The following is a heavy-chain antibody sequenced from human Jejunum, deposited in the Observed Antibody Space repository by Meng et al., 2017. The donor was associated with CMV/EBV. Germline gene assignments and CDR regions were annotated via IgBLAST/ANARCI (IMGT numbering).Heavy chain of an antibody. D-gene: IGHD5-12*01. Sequence: EVHLVESGGXLVKPGESXKISWVASGFSFNTYSMNWVRQAPGKGLEWLSSISGSDNYIFYADSAKGRFTISRDNAKNSLYLQINSLRVDDTAVYYCARDKDVDPILGLRAFDSWGQGTLVTVSS. CDR1: GFSFNTYS. CDR2: ISGSDNYI. CDR3: ARDKDVDPILGLRAFDS. J-gene: IGHJ4*02. V-gene: IGHV3-21*01.